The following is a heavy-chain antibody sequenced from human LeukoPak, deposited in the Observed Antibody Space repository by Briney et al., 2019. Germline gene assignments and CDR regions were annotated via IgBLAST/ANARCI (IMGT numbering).Heavy chain of an antibody. CDR3: ARHRFYHYGMDV. Sequence: SETLSLTCTVSGGFISSSTYYWAWIRQPPGKGLEWIGNINYSGSTYYNPSLKSRVTISVDTSKTQFSLNLSSVTAADTAVYYCARHRFYHYGMDVWGQGTTVTVSS. D-gene: IGHD3-3*01. CDR1: GGFISSSTYY. V-gene: IGHV4-39*01. CDR2: INYSGST. J-gene: IGHJ6*02.